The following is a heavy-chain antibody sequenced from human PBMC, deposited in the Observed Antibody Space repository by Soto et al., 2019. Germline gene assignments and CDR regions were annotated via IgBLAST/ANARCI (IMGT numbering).Heavy chain of an antibody. CDR3: AKLARTDYYYGMDV. V-gene: IGHV3-23*01. Sequence: GGSLRLSCAAPGLPFSSYVMSWVRQAPGKGLEWVSAITVSGASTYSADSVKGRFTISRDNSKNTLYLQMNSLRAEDTAVYYCAKLARTDYYYGMDVWGQGTTVTVSS. CDR2: ITVSGAST. J-gene: IGHJ6*02. CDR1: GLPFSSYV.